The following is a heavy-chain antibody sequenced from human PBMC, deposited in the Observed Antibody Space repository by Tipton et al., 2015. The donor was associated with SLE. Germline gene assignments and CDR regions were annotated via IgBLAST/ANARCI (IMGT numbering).Heavy chain of an antibody. V-gene: IGHV4-39*07. CDR1: DGSISRDSYY. CDR3: ARDGFNIHPWRFDY. D-gene: IGHD2-2*02. CDR2: VYNGGTT. J-gene: IGHJ4*02. Sequence: TLSLTCTVSDGSISRDSYYWAWIRQSPGKGLEWTGNVYNGGTTHCNPSLKSRVTISLDTPRNQFSLQMTSVTAADTAVYYCARDGFNIHPWRFDYWGRGILVTVSS.